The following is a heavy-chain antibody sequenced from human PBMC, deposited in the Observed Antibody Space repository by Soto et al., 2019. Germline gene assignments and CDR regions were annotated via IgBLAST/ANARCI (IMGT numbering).Heavy chain of an antibody. V-gene: IGHV3-30-3*01. CDR3: ARVSSGSLYGMDV. CDR1: GFTFSSYA. CDR2: ISYDGSNK. Sequence: ESGGGVVQPGRSLRLSCAASGFTFSSYAMHWVRQAPGKGLEWVAVISYDGSNKYYADSVKGRFTISRDNSKNTLYLQMNSLRAEDTAVYYCARVSSGSLYGMDVWGQGTTVTVSS. D-gene: IGHD1-26*01. J-gene: IGHJ6*02.